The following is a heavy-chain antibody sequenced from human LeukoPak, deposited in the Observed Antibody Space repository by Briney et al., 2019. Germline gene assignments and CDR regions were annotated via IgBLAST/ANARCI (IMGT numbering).Heavy chain of an antibody. J-gene: IGHJ4*02. D-gene: IGHD6-13*01. CDR1: GGSFSGYY. V-gene: IGHV4-34*01. Sequence: SETLSLTCAVYGGSFSGYYWSWSRQPPGKGLEWIGEIDHRGSTNYNPSLKSRVTISVDTSKNQFSLRLSSVTTADTAVYYCVTPIGDSSTSEHWGQGTRVTVSS. CDR2: IDHRGST. CDR3: VTPIGDSSTSEH.